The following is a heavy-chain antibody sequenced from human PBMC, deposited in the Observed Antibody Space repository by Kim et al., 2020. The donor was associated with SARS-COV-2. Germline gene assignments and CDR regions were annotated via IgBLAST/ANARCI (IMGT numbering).Heavy chain of an antibody. CDR2: SL. J-gene: IGHJ3*02. V-gene: IGHV3-9*01. Sequence: SLGYAEAVKGQFTISKDNAKNSLYLQMNSLRAEDTALYYCAKKSNDAFDIWGQGTMVTVSS. CDR3: AKKSNDAFDI.